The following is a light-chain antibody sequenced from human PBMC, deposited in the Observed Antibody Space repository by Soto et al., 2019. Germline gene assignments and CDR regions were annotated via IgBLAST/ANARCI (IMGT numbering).Light chain of an antibody. Sequence: SYELTQPPSVSVSPGQTASITCSGDKLGDKYGCWYQQKPGQSPVLVIYQDSKRPSGIPARFSGSNSGNTATLTISGTQAMDEADYYCQAWDSSTVVFGGGTKLTVL. CDR3: QAWDSSTVV. CDR1: KLGDKY. V-gene: IGLV3-1*01. CDR2: QDS. J-gene: IGLJ2*01.